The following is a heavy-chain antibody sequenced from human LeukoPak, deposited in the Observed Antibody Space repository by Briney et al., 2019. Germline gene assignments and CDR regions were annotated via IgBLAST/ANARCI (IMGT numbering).Heavy chain of an antibody. V-gene: IGHV3-30*02. CDR2: IRYDGSNK. CDR3: ARGPTLYYYYMDV. J-gene: IGHJ6*03. Sequence: GGSLRLSCAASGFTFSSYGMHWVRQAPGKGLEWVAFIRYDGSNKYYTDSVKGRFTISRDNSKNTLYLQMNSLRAEDTAVYYCARGPTLYYYYMDVWGKGTTVTVSS. CDR1: GFTFSSYG.